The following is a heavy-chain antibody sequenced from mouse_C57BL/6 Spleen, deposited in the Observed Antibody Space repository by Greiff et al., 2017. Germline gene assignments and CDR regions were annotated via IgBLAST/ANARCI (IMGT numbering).Heavy chain of an antibody. CDR1: GYSFTGYY. V-gene: IGHV1-42*01. Sequence: EVKLMESGPELVKPGASVKISCKASGYSFTGYYMNWVKQSPEKSLEWIGEINPSTGGTTYNQKFKAKATLTVDKSSSTAYMQLKSLTSEDSAVYYCARKDSNYLGFAYWGQGTLVTVSA. J-gene: IGHJ3*01. D-gene: IGHD2-5*01. CDR3: ARKDSNYLGFAY. CDR2: INPSTGGT.